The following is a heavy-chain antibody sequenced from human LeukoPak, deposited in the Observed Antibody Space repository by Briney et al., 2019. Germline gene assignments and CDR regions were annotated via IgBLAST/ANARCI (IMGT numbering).Heavy chain of an antibody. CDR1: GFTFSSYA. D-gene: IGHD6-13*01. CDR3: AKEFTGYSSSWYGDYY. Sequence: GGSLRLSCAASGFTFSSYAMSWVRQAPGKGLEWVSAISGSGGSTYYADSVKGRFTISRDNSKNTLCLQMNSLRAEDTAVYYCAKEFTGYSSSWYGDYYWGQGTLVTVSS. V-gene: IGHV3-23*01. J-gene: IGHJ4*02. CDR2: ISGSGGST.